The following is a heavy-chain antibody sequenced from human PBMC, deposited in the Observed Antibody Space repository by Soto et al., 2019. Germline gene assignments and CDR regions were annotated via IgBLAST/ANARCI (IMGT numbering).Heavy chain of an antibody. D-gene: IGHD3-22*01. CDR2: INPNSGGT. CDR1: GYTFTGYY. CDR3: ARAYYYDSSGYYDY. V-gene: IGHV1-2*02. J-gene: IGHJ4*02. Sequence: ASVKVSGKASGYTFTGYYMHWVRQAPGQGLEWMGWINPNSGGTNYAQKFQGRVTMTRDTSISTAYMELSRLRSDDTAVYYCARAYYYDSSGYYDYWGQGTWSPSPQ.